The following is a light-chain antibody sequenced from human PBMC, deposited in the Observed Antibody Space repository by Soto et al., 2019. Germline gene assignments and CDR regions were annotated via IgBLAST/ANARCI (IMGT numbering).Light chain of an antibody. Sequence: QSALTQPASVSGSPGQSITISCTGTSSDVGGYDFVSWYRQYPGQAPKILIYEVTHRPSGVPDRYSGSKSGNTASLTISGLRADDEADYYCSSYTITSSPVFGSGTKVTVL. CDR1: SSDVGGYDF. V-gene: IGLV2-14*01. CDR2: EVT. J-gene: IGLJ1*01. CDR3: SSYTITSSPV.